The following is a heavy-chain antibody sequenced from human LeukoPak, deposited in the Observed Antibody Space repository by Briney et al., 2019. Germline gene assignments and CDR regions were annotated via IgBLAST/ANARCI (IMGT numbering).Heavy chain of an antibody. CDR2: IYYSGST. D-gene: IGHD6-19*01. CDR3: ATAGIAVAGTDTAPDY. J-gene: IGHJ4*02. CDR1: GASVSGSPYY. Sequence: TSETLSLTCTVSGASVSGSPYYWGWIRQAPGKGLEWIGYIYYSGSTNYNPSLKSRVTISVDTSKNQFSLKLNSVTAADTAVYYCATAGIAVAGTDTAPDYWGQGTLVTVSS. V-gene: IGHV4-61*01.